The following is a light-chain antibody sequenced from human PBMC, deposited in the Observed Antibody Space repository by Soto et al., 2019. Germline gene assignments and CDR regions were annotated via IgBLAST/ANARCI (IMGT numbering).Light chain of an antibody. CDR3: QQRSNWPLT. Sequence: IVLTQSPATLSLSPGERATLSCRASQSISSHLAWYQQKPGQAPRLLMYDASNRATGILARFSGSGSGTDFTLTISSLEHEEFAVYYCQQRSNWPLTFGGGTKVEIK. V-gene: IGKV3-11*01. CDR1: QSISSH. CDR2: DAS. J-gene: IGKJ4*01.